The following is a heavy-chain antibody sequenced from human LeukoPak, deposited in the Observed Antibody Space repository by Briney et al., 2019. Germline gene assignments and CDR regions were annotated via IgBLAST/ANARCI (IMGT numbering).Heavy chain of an antibody. J-gene: IGHJ6*02. CDR2: ISYDGSNK. V-gene: IGHV3-30*18. CDR3: AKDLGGNSHYYYYGMDV. Sequence: GRSLRLSCAASGFTFSSYGMHWVRQAPGKGLEWVAVISYDGSNKYYADSVKGRFTISRDNSKNTLYLQMNSLRAEDTAVYYCAKDLGGNSHYYYYGMDVWGQGTTVTVSS. CDR1: GFTFSSYG. D-gene: IGHD4-23*01.